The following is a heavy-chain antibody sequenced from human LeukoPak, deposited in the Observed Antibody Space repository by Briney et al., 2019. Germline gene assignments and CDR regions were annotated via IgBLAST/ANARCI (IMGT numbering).Heavy chain of an antibody. CDR1: GYTFTNYG. V-gene: IGHV1-18*01. CDR3: AKSTLQLWSPYYYMDV. Sequence: ASVKVSCKASGYTFTNYGISWVRQAPGQGLEWVGWITVYNGNTTYAQKFQGKVPMTTDTSTNTAYMELRSRRSEDTAMYYCAKSTLQLWSPYYYMDVWGKGTTVTVSS. J-gene: IGHJ6*03. CDR2: ITVYNGNT. D-gene: IGHD5-18*01.